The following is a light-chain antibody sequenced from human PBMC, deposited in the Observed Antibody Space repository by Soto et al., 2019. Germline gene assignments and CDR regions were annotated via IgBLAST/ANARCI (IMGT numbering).Light chain of an antibody. V-gene: IGKV3-11*01. Sequence: EIVLTQSPATLSLSPGERATLSCRASQSVSNYLAWYQQKPGQAPRLLIYDASNRATGIPARVSGSGTGTDVTLTISSLEPEDFAVYYCQQRSNWPWTFGQGTKVDIK. CDR3: QQRSNWPWT. CDR2: DAS. J-gene: IGKJ1*01. CDR1: QSVSNY.